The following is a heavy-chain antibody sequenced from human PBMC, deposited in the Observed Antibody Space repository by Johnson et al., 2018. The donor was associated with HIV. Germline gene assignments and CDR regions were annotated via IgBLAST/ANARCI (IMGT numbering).Heavy chain of an antibody. CDR1: GFTFSSYA. D-gene: IGHD6-13*01. Sequence: VQLVESGGGLVQPGGSLRLSCAASGFTFSSYAMSWVRQAPGKGLEWVSGISGSGGSTNYADSVKGRFTISRDNSKNTLYLQMNSLRVEDTAVYYCASLTWVARSSRFYAFDIWCQGTMVTVSS. CDR2: ISGSGGST. J-gene: IGHJ3*02. CDR3: ASLTWVARSSRFYAFDI. V-gene: IGHV3-23*04.